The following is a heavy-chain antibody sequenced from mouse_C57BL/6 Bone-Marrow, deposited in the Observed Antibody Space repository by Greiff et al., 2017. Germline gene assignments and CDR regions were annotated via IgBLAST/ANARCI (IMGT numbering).Heavy chain of an antibody. J-gene: IGHJ2*01. CDR1: GYTFTDYE. D-gene: IGHD4-1*01. CDR2: IDSETGGT. V-gene: IGHV1-15*01. CDR3: TRYWEGDYFDD. Sequence: QVQLQQSGAELVRPGASVTLSCKASGYTFTDYEMHWVKQTPVHGLEWIGAIDSETGGTAYNKMFTGKAILTADKSSSTAYMELRSLSSEDSAVYYCTRYWEGDYFDDWGRGTTLTVTS.